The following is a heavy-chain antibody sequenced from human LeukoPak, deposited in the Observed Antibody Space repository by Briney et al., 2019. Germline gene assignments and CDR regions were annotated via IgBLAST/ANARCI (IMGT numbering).Heavy chain of an antibody. CDR3: ARGNTKHCTNGVCYPEDFDY. CDR2: IIPIFGTA. D-gene: IGHD2-8*01. V-gene: IGHV1-69*05. J-gene: IGHJ4*02. CDR1: GGTFSSYA. Sequence: GASVKVSCKASGGTFSSYAISWVRQAPGQGLEWMGGIIPIFGTANYAQKFQGRVTITTDESTSTAYMELSSLRSEDTAVYYCARGNTKHCTNGVCYPEDFDYWGQGTLVTASS.